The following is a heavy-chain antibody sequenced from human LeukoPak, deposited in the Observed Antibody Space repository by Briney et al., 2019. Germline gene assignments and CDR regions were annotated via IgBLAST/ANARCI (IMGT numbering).Heavy chain of an antibody. J-gene: IGHJ4*02. CDR2: INPNSGST. V-gene: IGHV1-2*06. CDR1: GYTFTGHY. Sequence: ASVKVSCKASGYTFTGHYMHWVRQAPGQGLEWMGRINPNSGSTNYAQKFQGRVTMTRDTSISTAYMELSRLRSDDTAVYYCARVAYYYDSSGYEYWGQGTLVTVSS. D-gene: IGHD3-22*01. CDR3: ARVAYYYDSSGYEY.